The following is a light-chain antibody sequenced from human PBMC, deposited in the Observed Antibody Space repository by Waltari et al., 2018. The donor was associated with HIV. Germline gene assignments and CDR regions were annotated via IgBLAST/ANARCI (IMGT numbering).Light chain of an antibody. CDR2: DNN. V-gene: IGLV1-51*01. J-gene: IGLJ3*02. CDR3: GTWDSGKNVWV. CDR1: SPNIGKNY. Sequence: QSVLTQPPSVSAAPGQTVTIPCSGSSPNIGKNYVSWYQQVTGAAPKLVLYDNNERPSGIRDRFSGSKSGTSATLDITGLQPGDEADYYCGTWDSGKNVWVFGGGTKLTVL.